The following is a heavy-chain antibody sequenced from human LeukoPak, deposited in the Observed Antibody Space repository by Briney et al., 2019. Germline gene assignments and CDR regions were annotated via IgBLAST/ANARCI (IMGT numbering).Heavy chain of an antibody. Sequence: GGSLRLSRTASGLTFSTSGFNWVRQAPGKGLEWVASIGPTGSDRYHADSIKGRFTISRDNANTFLYLQMNSLRAEDTAVYYCATETNGRHYDYWGQGTLLTVSS. V-gene: IGHV3-21*06. J-gene: IGHJ4*02. CDR2: IGPTGSDR. CDR3: ATETNGRHYDY. CDR1: GLTFSTSG. D-gene: IGHD1-14*01.